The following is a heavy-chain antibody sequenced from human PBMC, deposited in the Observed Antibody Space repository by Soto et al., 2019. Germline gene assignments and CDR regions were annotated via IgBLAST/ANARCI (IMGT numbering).Heavy chain of an antibody. D-gene: IGHD2-8*01. Sequence: QVQLQESGPGLVKPSGTLSLTCAVFSGSIATTNWWGWVRQTPGKGLEWIGEIFHSGNTYYKPSLASRVTISVDTSKHQFSLNLRSVTAADTAVYYCARRTWGMDVWGPGTTVTVSS. V-gene: IGHV4-4*02. CDR3: ARRTWGMDV. CDR2: IFHSGNT. CDR1: SGSIATTNW. J-gene: IGHJ6*02.